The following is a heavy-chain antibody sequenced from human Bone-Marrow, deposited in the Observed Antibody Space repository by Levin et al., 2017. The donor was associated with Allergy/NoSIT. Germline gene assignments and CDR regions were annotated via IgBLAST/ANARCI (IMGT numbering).Heavy chain of an antibody. J-gene: IGHJ4*02. CDR3: AREVELRRFFDY. CDR2: IVPVLGVT. Sequence: SVKVSCKTSGGTFSSYRISWVRQAPGQGLEWMGRIVPVLGVTNYEQTFQGRVTIIADKSTSTVYMELTNLRSDDAAMYYCAREVELRRFFDYWGRGTLVTVSS. V-gene: IGHV1-69*04. CDR1: GGTFSSYR. D-gene: IGHD1-7*01.